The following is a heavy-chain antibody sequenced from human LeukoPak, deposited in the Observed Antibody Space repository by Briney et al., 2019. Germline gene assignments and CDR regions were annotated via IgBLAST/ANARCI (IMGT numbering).Heavy chain of an antibody. CDR2: INHSGST. CDR3: ARDIGYPDN. J-gene: IGHJ4*02. V-gene: IGHV4-34*01. Sequence: PSETLSLTCAVYGGSFSGYYWSWIRQPPGKGLEWIGEINHSGSTNYNPSLKSRVTISVDTSKNQFSLKLSSVTAADTAVYYCARDIGYPDNWGQGTLVTVSS. D-gene: IGHD6-13*01. CDR1: GGSFSGYY.